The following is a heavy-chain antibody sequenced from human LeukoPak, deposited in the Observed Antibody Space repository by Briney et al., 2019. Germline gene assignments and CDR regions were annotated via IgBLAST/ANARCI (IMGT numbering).Heavy chain of an antibody. CDR2: IYSGGST. J-gene: IGHJ6*03. V-gene: IGHV3-53*05. Sequence: GGSLRLSCAASGFTVSSNYMSWVRQAPGKGLEWVSVIYSGGSTYYADSVKGRFTISRDNSKNTLYLQMNSLRAEDTAVYYCAKRGGYCSSTSCYRGHQSYYYYYYMDVWGKGTTVTVSS. D-gene: IGHD2-2*02. CDR1: GFTVSSNY. CDR3: AKRGGYCSSTSCYRGHQSYYYYYYMDV.